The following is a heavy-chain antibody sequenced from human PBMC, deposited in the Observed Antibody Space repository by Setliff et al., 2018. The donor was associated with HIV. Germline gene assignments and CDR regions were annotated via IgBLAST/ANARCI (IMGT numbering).Heavy chain of an antibody. CDR3: ARLAETLGIMAAFVI. D-gene: IGHD3-16*01. CDR2: IHPVDSDT. V-gene: IGHV5-51*01. CDR1: GYSFTSNW. J-gene: IGHJ3*02. Sequence: PGESLKISCKGSGYSFTSNWIGWVPQMPGKGLEWMVIIHPVDSDTRDSPSFQGKVTISADKSISTAYLQWSTLKASDTAMYYCARLAETLGIMAAFVIWGQETMVTVSS.